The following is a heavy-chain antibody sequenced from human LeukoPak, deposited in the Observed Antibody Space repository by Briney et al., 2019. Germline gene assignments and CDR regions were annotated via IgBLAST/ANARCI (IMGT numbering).Heavy chain of an antibody. CDR1: GFTFSSYW. D-gene: IGHD2-2*03. V-gene: IGHV3-15*01. J-gene: IGHJ4*02. Sequence: GGSLRPSCAASGFTFSSYWMTWVRQAPGKGLEWVGRIRSTPDGGATDYAAPVKGRFTISRDDSKNTLYLQMSSLRTEDTAVYYCATDLHFGYCTATSCANYWGQGTLVTVSS. CDR2: IRSTPDGGAT. CDR3: ATDLHFGYCTATSCANY.